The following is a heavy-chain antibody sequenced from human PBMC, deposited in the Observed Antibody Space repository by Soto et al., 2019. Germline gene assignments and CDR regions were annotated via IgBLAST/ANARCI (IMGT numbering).Heavy chain of an antibody. CDR1: GGTFNRYS. CDR2: IIPMFGIT. Sequence: QVHLVQAGAEVKKPGSSVKVSCRASGGTFNRYSISWVRQAPGQGLEWMGRIIPMFGITNYAQKFQGRVMITADKSANTAYMEVSGLRSEDTGMYYCATFYEGDCTTTTCYGDFDYWGQGTLVTVSS. CDR3: ATFYEGDCTTTTCYGDFDY. J-gene: IGHJ4*02. V-gene: IGHV1-69*02. D-gene: IGHD2-2*01.